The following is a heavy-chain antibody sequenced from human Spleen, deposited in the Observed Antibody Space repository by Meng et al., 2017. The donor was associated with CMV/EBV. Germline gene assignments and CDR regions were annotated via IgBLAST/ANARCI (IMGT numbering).Heavy chain of an antibody. Sequence: ASVKVSCKASGYNFTDYYMHWVRQAPGQGLEWMGWINPNSGGTNYAQKFQGRVTMTRDTSISTAYMELSRLRSDDTAVYYCARGDDFWSGYVYYYYYGMDVWGQGTTVTVSS. J-gene: IGHJ6*02. CDR3: ARGDDFWSGYVYYYYYGMDV. D-gene: IGHD3-3*01. CDR1: GYNFTDYY. V-gene: IGHV1-2*02. CDR2: INPNSGGT.